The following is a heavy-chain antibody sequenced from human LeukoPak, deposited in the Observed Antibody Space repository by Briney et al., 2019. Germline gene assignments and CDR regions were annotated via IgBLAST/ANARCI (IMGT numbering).Heavy chain of an antibody. Sequence: GGSLRLSCAASGFTFSDYYMSWIRQAPGKGLEWVSYISSSGSTINYADSVKGRFTISRDSAKKSLFLQMNSLRVEDTAVYYCTRVIVAVPGYFDYFDFWGQGVLVTVSS. CDR2: ISSSGSTI. CDR1: GFTFSDYY. J-gene: IGHJ4*02. V-gene: IGHV3-11*04. D-gene: IGHD6-19*01. CDR3: TRVIVAVPGYFDYFDF.